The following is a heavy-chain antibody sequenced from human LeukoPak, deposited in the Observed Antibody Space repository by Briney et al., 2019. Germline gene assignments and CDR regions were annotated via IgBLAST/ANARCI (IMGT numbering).Heavy chain of an antibody. Sequence: GGSLRLSCAASGFTFSSYAMSWVRQAPGKGLEWVSAISGSGGSTYYADSVKGRFTISRDNSKNTLYLQMNSLRAEDTAVYYCAKGRREWLAHWYFDLWGRGTLVTVSS. J-gene: IGHJ2*01. CDR2: ISGSGGST. CDR1: GFTFSSYA. CDR3: AKGRREWLAHWYFDL. V-gene: IGHV3-23*01. D-gene: IGHD6-19*01.